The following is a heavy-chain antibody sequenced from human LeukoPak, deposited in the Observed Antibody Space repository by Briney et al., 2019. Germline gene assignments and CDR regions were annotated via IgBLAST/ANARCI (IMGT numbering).Heavy chain of an antibody. CDR3: ARPRRGTYDYGGNLGDY. Sequence: GSSVKVSCKASGGTFSSYAISWVRQAPGQGLEWMGGIIPIFGTANYAQKFQGRVTITADESTSTAYMELSSLRSEDTAVYYCARPRRGTYDYGGNLGDYWGQGTLVTVSS. CDR1: GGTFSSYA. J-gene: IGHJ4*02. CDR2: IIPIFGTA. D-gene: IGHD4-23*01. V-gene: IGHV1-69*01.